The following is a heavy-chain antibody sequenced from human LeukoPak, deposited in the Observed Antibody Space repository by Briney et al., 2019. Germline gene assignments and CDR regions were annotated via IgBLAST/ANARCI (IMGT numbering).Heavy chain of an antibody. CDR1: GFTFSSYA. D-gene: IGHD6-13*01. J-gene: IGHJ6*02. V-gene: IGHV3-23*01. CDR2: ISGSGGST. CDR3: AKDSESSSWYALVYYYGMDV. Sequence: GGSLRLSCAASGFTFSSYAMSWVRQAPGKGLKWVSAISGSGGSTYYADSVKGRSTISRDNSKNTLYLQMNSLRAEDTAVYYCAKDSESSSWYALVYYYGMDVWGQGTTVTVSS.